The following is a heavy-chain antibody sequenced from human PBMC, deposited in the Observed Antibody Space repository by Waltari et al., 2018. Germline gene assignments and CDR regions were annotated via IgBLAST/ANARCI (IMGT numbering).Heavy chain of an antibody. J-gene: IGHJ4*02. V-gene: IGHV3-7*01. CDR3: ARDRDYSDY. Sequence: EVQLVESGGGLVQPGGSLRLYCAASGFHLCRCGLSWVRQAPGKGLEWVANIKQDGSEKYYVDSVKGRFTISRDNAKNSLYLQMNSLRAEDTAVYYCARDRDYSDYWGQGTLVTVSS. CDR1: GFHLCRCG. D-gene: IGHD3-10*01. CDR2: IKQDGSEK.